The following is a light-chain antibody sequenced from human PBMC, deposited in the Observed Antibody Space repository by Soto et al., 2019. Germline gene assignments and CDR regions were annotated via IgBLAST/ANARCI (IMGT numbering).Light chain of an antibody. CDR2: DAS. CDR1: QGISSA. Sequence: AIQLTQSPSSLSASVGDRVTITCRASQGISSALAWYQQKPGKAPKLLIYDASSLESGVPSRFSGSASCPEFTLSISNLQPEDFAKFYCQQFNRYPPLTFGGGTKVEIK. CDR3: QQFNRYPPLT. V-gene: IGKV1-13*02. J-gene: IGKJ4*01.